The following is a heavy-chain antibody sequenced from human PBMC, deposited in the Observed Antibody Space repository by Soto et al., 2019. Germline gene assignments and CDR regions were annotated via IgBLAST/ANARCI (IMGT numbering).Heavy chain of an antibody. D-gene: IGHD1-1*01. V-gene: IGHV4-39*01. CDR3: ARIDVGTIAYYYYGMDV. CDR2: IYYSGST. CDR1: GGSISSSSYY. Sequence: SETLSLTCTVSGGSISSSSYYWGWIRQPPGKGLEWIGSIYYSGSTYYNPSLKSRVTISVDTSKNQFSLKLSSVTAADTAVYYCARIDVGTIAYYYYGMDVWGQGTTVT. J-gene: IGHJ6*02.